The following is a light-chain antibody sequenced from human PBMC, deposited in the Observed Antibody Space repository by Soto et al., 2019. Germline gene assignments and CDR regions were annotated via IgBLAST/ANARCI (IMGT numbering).Light chain of an antibody. V-gene: IGLV2-14*01. J-gene: IGLJ2*01. Sequence: QSVLTQPASVSGSPGQSITISCTGTSRDFGGYNHVSWYQRHPGKAPKVMIYDVSNRPSGVSHRFSGSKSGNTAALTISGLQAEDEADYYCASYTSSSTVIIGGGTQLTV. CDR1: SRDFGGYNH. CDR2: DVS. CDR3: ASYTSSSTVI.